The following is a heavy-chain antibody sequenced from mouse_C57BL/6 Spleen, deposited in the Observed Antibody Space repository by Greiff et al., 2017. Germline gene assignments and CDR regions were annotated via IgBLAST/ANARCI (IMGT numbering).Heavy chain of an antibody. CDR3: ARAGGRSPYLDY. J-gene: IGHJ2*01. D-gene: IGHD1-1*01. V-gene: IGHV14-3*01. CDR2: IDPANGNT. CDR1: GFTFTNTY. Sequence: VQLQQSVAELVRPGASVKLSCTASGFTFTNTYMHWVKQRPEQGLEWIGRIDPANGNTKYAPKFQGKATITADTSSNTAYMQLSSLTSEDTAIDYCARAGGRSPYLDYWGQGTTLTVSS.